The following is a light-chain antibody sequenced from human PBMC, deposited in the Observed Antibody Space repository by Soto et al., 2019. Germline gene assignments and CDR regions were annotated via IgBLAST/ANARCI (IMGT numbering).Light chain of an antibody. CDR2: DVS. J-gene: IGLJ3*02. CDR3: CSYAGSYTWL. Sequence: QSALTQPRSVSGSPGQSVTISCTGTSSDVGGYNYVSWYQQHPDKAPKLMIYDVSKRPSGAPDRFSGSKSGNTASLTISGLQAEDEADYYCCSYAGSYTWLFGGGTKLTVL. CDR1: SSDVGGYNY. V-gene: IGLV2-11*01.